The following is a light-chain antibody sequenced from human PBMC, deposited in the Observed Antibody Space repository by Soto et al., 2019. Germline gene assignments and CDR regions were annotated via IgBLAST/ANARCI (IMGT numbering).Light chain of an antibody. CDR3: MQALQAWT. Sequence: DIVMTQSPLSLPVTPGEPASISCRSSQSLLHSNGYNYFDWYLQKPGQPPQLLIYLGSNRASGVPDRFSGSASGTDFTLKISRVEAEDVGVYYCMQALQAWTFGQGTKVEI. J-gene: IGKJ1*01. CDR2: LGS. CDR1: QSLLHSNGYNY. V-gene: IGKV2-28*01.